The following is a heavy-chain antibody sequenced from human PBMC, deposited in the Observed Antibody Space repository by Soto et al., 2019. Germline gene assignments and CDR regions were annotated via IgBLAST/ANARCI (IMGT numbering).Heavy chain of an antibody. CDR1: GFTFTTFD. J-gene: IGHJ4*02. Sequence: EVQLLESGGGLVQPGASLRLSCAASGFTFTTFDMSWARQAPGKGLEWVSVVRGRDGSTSYADSLKGRFTISKDSSKNTLYLQMNSLRAEDTALYYCAKGAWLDYWGLGTLVTVSS. V-gene: IGHV3-23*01. CDR3: AKGAWLDY. CDR2: VRGRDGST. D-gene: IGHD5-12*01.